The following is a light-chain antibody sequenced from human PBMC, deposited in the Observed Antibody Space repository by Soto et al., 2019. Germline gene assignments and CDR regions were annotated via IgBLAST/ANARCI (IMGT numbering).Light chain of an antibody. CDR3: SSYTSSSFYV. CDR1: SSDVGGYNY. CDR2: DVS. Sequence: QSALTQPASVSGSPGQSITISCTGTSSDVGGYNYVSWYQQPQGKAPKLMIYDVSNRPSGVSNRFSGSKSGNTASLTISGLQAEDEADYYCSSYTSSSFYVFGTGTKVTVL. J-gene: IGLJ1*01. V-gene: IGLV2-14*01.